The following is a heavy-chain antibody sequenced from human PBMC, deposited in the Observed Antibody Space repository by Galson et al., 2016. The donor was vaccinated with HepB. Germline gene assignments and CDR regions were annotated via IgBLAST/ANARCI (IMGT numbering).Heavy chain of an antibody. V-gene: IGHV4-39*01. Sequence: SETLSLTCAVSGASISDTEYYWGWICQPPGRGLEWVGSMYHTEDTYYNPSLKSRVTISVDTSKNQFPLRLNSVTAADTGVYYCATGIVVAGKYYYYYMDVWGKGTTVTVSS. CDR2: MYHTEDT. J-gene: IGHJ6*03. D-gene: IGHD6-19*01. CDR3: ATGIVVAGKYYYYYMDV. CDR1: GASISDTEYY.